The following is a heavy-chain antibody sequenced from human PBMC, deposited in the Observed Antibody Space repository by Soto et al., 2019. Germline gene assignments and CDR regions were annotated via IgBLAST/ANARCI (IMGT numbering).Heavy chain of an antibody. CDR3: AIRIAAGTYYGMDV. V-gene: IGHV1-18*01. J-gene: IGHJ6*02. CDR2: ISAYNGNT. D-gene: IGHD6-13*01. Sequence: ASVKVSCKASGYTFTSYGISWVRQAPGQGLEWMGWISAYNGNTNYAQKLQGRVTMTTDTSTSTAYMELRSLRSDDTAVYYCAIRIAAGTYYGMDVWGQGTTVTVSS. CDR1: GYTFTSYG.